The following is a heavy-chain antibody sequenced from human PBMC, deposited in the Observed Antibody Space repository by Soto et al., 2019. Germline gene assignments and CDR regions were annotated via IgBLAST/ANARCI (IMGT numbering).Heavy chain of an antibody. CDR3: AKDCLYYDFWSGYYDYYYYMDV. CDR1: GFTFSSYA. V-gene: IGHV3-23*01. Sequence: LRLSCAASGFTFSSYAMSWVRQAPGKGLEWVSAISGSGGSTYYADSVKGRFTISRDNSKNTLYLQMNSLRAEDTAVYYCAKDCLYYDFWSGYYDYYYYMDVWGKGTTVTVSS. J-gene: IGHJ6*03. D-gene: IGHD3-3*01. CDR2: ISGSGGST.